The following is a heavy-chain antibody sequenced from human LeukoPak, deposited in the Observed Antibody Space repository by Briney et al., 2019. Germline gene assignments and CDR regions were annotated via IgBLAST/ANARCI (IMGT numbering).Heavy chain of an antibody. J-gene: IGHJ5*02. CDR1: GGSISSYY. CDR2: IYTSGST. V-gene: IGHV4-4*07. Sequence: PSETLSLTCTVSGGSISSYYWSWIRQPAGKGLEWIGRIYTSGSTNYNPSLKSRVTMSVDTSKNQFSLKLSSVTAADTAVYYCARGAQVDGITMIVVVKSAWFDPWGQGTLVTVSS. D-gene: IGHD3-22*01. CDR3: ARGAQVDGITMIVVVKSAWFDP.